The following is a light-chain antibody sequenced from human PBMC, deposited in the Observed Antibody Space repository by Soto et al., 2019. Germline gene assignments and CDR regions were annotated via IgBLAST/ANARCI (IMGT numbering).Light chain of an antibody. V-gene: IGKV1-5*01. J-gene: IGKJ4*01. Sequence: ILMTQSPPTLSASVGDRVIITCRASQDISGWLAWYQQKPGKAPKLLVFDASSLEEGVPSRFSGSGSGTEFTLTISSLQPEDFATYYCQQSYSTPPLTFGGGTKVDIK. CDR1: QDISGW. CDR2: DAS. CDR3: QQSYSTPPLT.